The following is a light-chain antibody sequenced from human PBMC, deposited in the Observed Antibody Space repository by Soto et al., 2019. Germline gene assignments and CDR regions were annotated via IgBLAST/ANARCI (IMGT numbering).Light chain of an antibody. V-gene: IGKV3-20*01. CDR3: QQYGSSPWN. Sequence: EIVLTQSPGTLSLSPGERATLSCRASQSVSSSYLAWYQQKPGQAPRPLIYVASSRAIGIPDRFSGSGSGTDFTLTISRLEPEDFAVYYCQQYGSSPWNFGPGTKVEIK. CDR1: QSVSSSY. CDR2: VAS. J-gene: IGKJ1*01.